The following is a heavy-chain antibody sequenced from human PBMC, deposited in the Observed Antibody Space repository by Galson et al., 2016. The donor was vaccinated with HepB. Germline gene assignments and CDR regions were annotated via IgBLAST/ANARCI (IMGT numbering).Heavy chain of an antibody. J-gene: IGHJ4*02. CDR2: INTYTGNT. V-gene: IGHV1-18*01. D-gene: IGHD3-10*01. CDR3: ARDRAYGGLMFDS. CDR1: GYTFTSYG. Sequence: SVKVSCKASGYTFTSYGINWVRQAPGQGLEWMGRINTYTGNTSYPQKFQGRVTMTTDTSTSTAYMDLRSLRPDDTAVYYCARDRAYGGLMFDSWGQGTLVTVSS.